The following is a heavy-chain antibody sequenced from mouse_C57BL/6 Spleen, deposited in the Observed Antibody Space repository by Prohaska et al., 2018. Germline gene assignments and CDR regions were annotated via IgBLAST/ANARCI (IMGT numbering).Heavy chain of an antibody. D-gene: IGHD2-4*01. CDR2: IYPYNGVS. Sequence: HGNILDLIGYIYPYNGVSSYNQKFKGKATLTVDKSSSTAYMELRSLTSEDSAVYYCAYDYDGGLAYWGQGTLVTVSA. V-gene: IGHV1-31*01. J-gene: IGHJ3*01. CDR3: AYDYDGGLAY.